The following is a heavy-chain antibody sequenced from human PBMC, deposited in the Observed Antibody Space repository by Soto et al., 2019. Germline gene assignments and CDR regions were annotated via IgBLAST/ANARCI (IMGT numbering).Heavy chain of an antibody. J-gene: IGHJ6*02. Sequence: VKVSCKASGYTFASCGITWVRQSPGQGLEWMGWIIAHDGHTNSAQKLQDRVTMTTDTITSTAYMDLRSLRSDDTAVYYCARGQGEYCSRGSCYANYYYNGMDVWGQGTTVTVS. CDR3: ARGQGEYCSRGSCYANYYYNGMDV. CDR1: GYTFASCG. CDR2: IIAHDGHT. D-gene: IGHD2-15*01. V-gene: IGHV1-18*01.